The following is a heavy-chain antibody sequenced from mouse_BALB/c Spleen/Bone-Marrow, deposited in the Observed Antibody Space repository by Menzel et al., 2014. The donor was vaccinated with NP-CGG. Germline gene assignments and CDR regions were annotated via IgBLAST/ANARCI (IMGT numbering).Heavy chain of an antibody. J-gene: IGHJ1*01. CDR2: LNPGRCGT. CDR1: GYAFTNYL. D-gene: IGHD2-1*01. V-gene: IGHV1-54*01. Sequence: LVESGAELVRPWTSVKVSCTASGYAFTNYLIEWVKQRPGQGLEWIGMLNPGRCGTNYNEKFKGKATLTADKSSSTAYMQRSSMTSDDSAVDFWARSGGNWNFDVWGARTTVTVSS. CDR3: ARSGGNWNFDV.